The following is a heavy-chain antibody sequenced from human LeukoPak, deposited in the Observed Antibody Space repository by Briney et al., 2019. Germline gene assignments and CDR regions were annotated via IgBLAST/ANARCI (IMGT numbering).Heavy chain of an antibody. CDR3: VSPREFGYRYFDY. CDR2: IYYYTTK. CDR1: DSSISSCSAY. Sequence: SSTLSPTWTVADSSISSCSAYVGWIRQPPRKGLEWIGSIYYYTTKCSTLSRKSRITVSADTSKTQFSLTLGSVSATDTDVYDCVSPREFGYRYFDYWGQGTLVTVSS. J-gene: IGHJ4*02. V-gene: IGHV4-39*01. D-gene: IGHD6-25*01.